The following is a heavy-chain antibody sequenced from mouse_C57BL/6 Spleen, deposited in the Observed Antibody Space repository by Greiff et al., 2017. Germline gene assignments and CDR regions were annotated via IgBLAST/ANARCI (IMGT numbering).Heavy chain of an antibody. CDR1: GFTFSDYY. Sequence: EVKLMESEGGLVQPGSSMKLSCTASGFTFSDYYMAWVRQVPEKGLEWVANINYDGSSTYYLDSLKSRFIISRDNAKNILYLQMSSLKSEDTATYYCARDRGYGSSYGFAYWGQGTLVTVSA. V-gene: IGHV5-16*01. D-gene: IGHD1-1*01. CDR2: INYDGSST. J-gene: IGHJ3*01. CDR3: ARDRGYGSSYGFAY.